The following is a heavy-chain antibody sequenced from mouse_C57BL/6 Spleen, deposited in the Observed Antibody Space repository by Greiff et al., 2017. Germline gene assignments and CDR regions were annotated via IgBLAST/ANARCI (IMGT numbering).Heavy chain of an antibody. CDR2: IYPGDGDT. Sequence: QVTLKVSGPELVKPGASVKISCKASGYAFSSSWMHWVKQRPGKGLEWIGRIYPGDGDTNYNGKFKGKATLTVDKSSSTAYMQLSSLTSEDSAVYFCARRGTDYWGQGTTLTVSS. J-gene: IGHJ2*01. CDR3: ARRGTDY. CDR1: GYAFSSSW. V-gene: IGHV1-82*01. D-gene: IGHD2-14*01.